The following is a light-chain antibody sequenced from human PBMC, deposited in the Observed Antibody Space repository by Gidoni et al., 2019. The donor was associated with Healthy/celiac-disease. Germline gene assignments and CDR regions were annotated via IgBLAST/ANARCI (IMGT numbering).Light chain of an antibody. CDR2: DAS. CDR1: QSVSSY. J-gene: IGKJ1*01. V-gene: IGKV3-11*01. CDR3: QQRSNWT. Sequence: EIVLTQSPATLSLSPGERATPSCRASQSVSSYLAWYQQKPGQAPRLLIYDASNRATGIPARFSGSGSGTDFTLTIRSLEPEDFAVYYCQQRSNWTFGQGTKVEIK.